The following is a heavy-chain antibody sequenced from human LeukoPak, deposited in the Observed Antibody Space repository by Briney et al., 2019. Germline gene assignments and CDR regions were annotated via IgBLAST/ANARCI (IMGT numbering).Heavy chain of an antibody. CDR3: ARGSYYYYYDSSGYEGTGFDY. CDR1: GGSISYY. V-gene: IGHV4-4*07. J-gene: IGHJ4*02. CDR2: IYTSGST. D-gene: IGHD3-22*01. Sequence: PSETLSLTCTVSGGSISYYWSWIRQPAGKGLEWIGRIYTSGSTHYNPSLKTRVTMSVDTSKNQFSLKLSAVTAADTAVYYCARGSYYYYYDSSGYEGTGFDYWGQGTLVTVFS.